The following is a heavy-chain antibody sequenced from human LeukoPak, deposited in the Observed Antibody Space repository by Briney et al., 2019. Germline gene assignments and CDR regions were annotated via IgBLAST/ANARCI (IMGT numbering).Heavy chain of an antibody. V-gene: IGHV4-39*01. CDR2: IYYSGST. J-gene: IGHJ4*02. CDR1: GGSISSSSYY. Sequence: SETLSLTCTVSGGSISSSSYYWGWIRQPPGKGLEWIGSIYYSGSTYYNPSLKSRVTISVDTSKNQFSLKLSSVTAADTAVYYCARRTNVGDSSGYYYYDYFDYWGQGTLVTVSS. CDR3: ARRTNVGDSSGYYYYDYFDY. D-gene: IGHD3-22*01.